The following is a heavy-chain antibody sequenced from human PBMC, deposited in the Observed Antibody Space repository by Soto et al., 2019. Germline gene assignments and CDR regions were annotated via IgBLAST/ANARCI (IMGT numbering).Heavy chain of an antibody. CDR1: GGSISNYY. J-gene: IGHJ3*01. CDR2: IYYSGST. CDR3: ARGVAFDV. Sequence: PSETLSLTCTVSGGSISNYYWSWIRQPPGKGLEWIGYIYYSGSTNYNPSLKSRVTISVGTSKNQFSLNLNSVTAADTAVYYCARGVAFDVWGQGTMVTVSS. D-gene: IGHD6-13*01. V-gene: IGHV4-59*01.